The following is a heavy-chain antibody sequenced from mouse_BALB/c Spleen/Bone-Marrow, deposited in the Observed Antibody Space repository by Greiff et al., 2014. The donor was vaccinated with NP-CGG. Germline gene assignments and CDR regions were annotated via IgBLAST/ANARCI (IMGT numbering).Heavy chain of an antibody. Sequence: QVQLQQSGPELVKPGASVRISCRASGYTFTSYYIHWVKQRPGQGLEWIGWIFPGNFYTKFNENFKGRATLTADKSSSTAYMHLSDPTSEDSAVYFCARDDYDYWGQGTTLTVSS. CDR2: IFPGNFYT. D-gene: IGHD2-4*01. CDR3: ARDDYDY. J-gene: IGHJ2*01. V-gene: IGHV1S56*01. CDR1: GYTFTSYY.